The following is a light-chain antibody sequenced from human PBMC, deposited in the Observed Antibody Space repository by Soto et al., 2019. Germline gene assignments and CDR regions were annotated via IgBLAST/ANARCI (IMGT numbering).Light chain of an antibody. J-gene: IGKJ3*01. CDR2: GAS. CDR3: QQYGSSPGFT. CDR1: QSVSSY. Sequence: EIVLTQSPATLSLSPGDRATLSCRASQSVSSYLAWYQQKPGQAPRLLIYGASSRATGIPDRFSGSGSGTDFTLTISRLEPEDFAVYYCQQYGSSPGFTFGPGTKVDIK. V-gene: IGKV3-20*01.